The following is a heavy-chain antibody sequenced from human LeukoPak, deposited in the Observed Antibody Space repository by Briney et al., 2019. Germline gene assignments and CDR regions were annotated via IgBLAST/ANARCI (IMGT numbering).Heavy chain of an antibody. Sequence: SETLSLTCTVSGGSITSNYWSWIRQPPGKGLEWIGYVSYSRGTNYSPSLKSRVAMSVDTSKNQFSLILSSVTTADTAVYYCARGGSLGGSYYWGQGTLVTVSS. CDR2: VSYSRGT. CDR3: ARGGSLGGSYY. J-gene: IGHJ4*02. D-gene: IGHD1-26*01. CDR1: GGSITSNY. V-gene: IGHV4-59*13.